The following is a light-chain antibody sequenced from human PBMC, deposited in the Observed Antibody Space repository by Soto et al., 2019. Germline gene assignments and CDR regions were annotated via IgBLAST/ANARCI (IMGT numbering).Light chain of an antibody. CDR1: QNISSY. CDR3: QQANSFPIT. CDR2: DAF. V-gene: IGKV1-39*01. J-gene: IGKJ5*01. Sequence: DIQMTQSPSSLSASVGDRVTITCRASQNISSYLNWYQDKPGKAPNLLIHDAFSLQSGVPSRFSGSGSGTDFTLTISSLQLEDIATYYCQQANSFPITFGQGTRLEIK.